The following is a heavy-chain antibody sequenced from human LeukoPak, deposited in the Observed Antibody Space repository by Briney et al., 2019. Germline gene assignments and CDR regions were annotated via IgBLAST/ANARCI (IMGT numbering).Heavy chain of an antibody. D-gene: IGHD6-13*01. V-gene: IGHV4-59*10. J-gene: IGHJ3*02. CDR1: GGSFSGYY. CDR3: ARVKAAAGSLGGAFDI. Sequence: SETLSLTCAVYGGSFSGYYWSWIRQPAGKGLEWIGRIYTSGSTNYNPSLRSRVTMSVDTSKNQFSLKLSSVTAADTAVYYCARVKAAAGSLGGAFDIWGQGTMVTVSS. CDR2: IYTSGST.